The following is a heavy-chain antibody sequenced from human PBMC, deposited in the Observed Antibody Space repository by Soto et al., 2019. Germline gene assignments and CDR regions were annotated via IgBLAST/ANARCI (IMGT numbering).Heavy chain of an antibody. V-gene: IGHV4-4*02. CDR2: IHHSGST. CDR1: GGSISSSNW. J-gene: IGHJ5*02. D-gene: IGHD2-2*01. CDR3: ARVRQGCSSTSCYFDP. Sequence: ETLSLTCAVSGGSISSSNWWNWVRQPPGKGLEWIGEIHHSGSTNYNPSLKSRVTISVDKSKNQFSLKLNSVTAADTAVYYCARVRQGCSSTSCYFDPWGQGTLVTVSS.